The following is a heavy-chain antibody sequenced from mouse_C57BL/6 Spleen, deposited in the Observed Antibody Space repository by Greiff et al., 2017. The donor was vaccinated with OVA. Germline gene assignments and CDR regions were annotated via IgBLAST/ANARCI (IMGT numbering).Heavy chain of an antibody. D-gene: IGHD1-1*01. CDR1: GYTFTDYN. Sequence: VQLKQSGPELVKPGASVKIPCKASGYTFTDYNMDWVKQSHGKSLEWIGDINPNNGGTIYNQKFKGKATLTVDKSSSTAYMELRSLTSEDTAVYYCARLGGFYYGSSYGYFDVWGTGTTVTVSS. V-gene: IGHV1-18*01. CDR3: ARLGGFYYGSSYGYFDV. CDR2: INPNNGGT. J-gene: IGHJ1*03.